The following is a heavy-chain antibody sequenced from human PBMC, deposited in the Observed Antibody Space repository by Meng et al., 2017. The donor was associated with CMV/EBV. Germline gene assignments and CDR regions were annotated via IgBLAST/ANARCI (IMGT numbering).Heavy chain of an antibody. CDR2: INPSGGST. J-gene: IGHJ4*02. CDR3: ARGFSHSSGWTGKFEY. V-gene: IGHV1-46*01. Sequence: ASVKVSCKASGYTFTSYYMHWVRQAPGQGLEWMGIINPSGGSTSYAQKFQGRVTMTRDTSTSTVYMELSSLRSEDTAVYYCARGFSHSSGWTGKFEYWGQGTLVTVSS. D-gene: IGHD6-19*01. CDR1: GYTFTSYY.